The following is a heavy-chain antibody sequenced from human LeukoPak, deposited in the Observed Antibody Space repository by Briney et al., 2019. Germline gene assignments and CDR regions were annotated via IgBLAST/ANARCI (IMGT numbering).Heavy chain of an antibody. V-gene: IGHV3-23*01. CDR2: ISGNGGRT. CDR1: GFTLNNYA. CDR3: AKEQTSSGYFDY. Sequence: GGSLRLSCAASGFTLNNYAMSSVRQAPGQGLEWVAAISGNGGRTYYTDSVKGRFTISRDNPKNTLYLLMNSLSAEDTALYYCAKEQTSSGYFDYWGQGTLVTVSS. D-gene: IGHD3-10*01. J-gene: IGHJ4*02.